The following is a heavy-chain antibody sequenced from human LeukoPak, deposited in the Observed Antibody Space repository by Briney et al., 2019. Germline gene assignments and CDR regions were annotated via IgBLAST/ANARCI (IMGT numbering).Heavy chain of an antibody. Sequence: PGGSLRLSCAASGVTFSNYGMHWVRQAPGKGLEWVAFIWYDGSNKYYADSVKGRFTISRDNSKNTVYLQMNSLRAEDTAVYYCAKVLAVTSYGAKSIFDHWGQGTLVTVSS. D-gene: IGHD4-23*01. CDR1: GVTFSNYG. CDR3: AKVLAVTSYGAKSIFDH. CDR2: IWYDGSNK. V-gene: IGHV3-30*02. J-gene: IGHJ4*02.